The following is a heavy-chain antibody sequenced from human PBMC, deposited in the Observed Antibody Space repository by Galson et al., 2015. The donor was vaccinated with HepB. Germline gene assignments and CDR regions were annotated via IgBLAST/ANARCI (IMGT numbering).Heavy chain of an antibody. J-gene: IGHJ3*02. CDR3: ARPRASGAFEI. CDR2: IHYSGST. V-gene: IGHV4-39*01. Sequence: DSLSLTCTVSGGSISSSSYYWGWIRRPPGNGLEGIGSIHYSGSTYYNPSLKSRVTISVETSKNQCSLKLTAVTAADTAVYYCARPRASGAFEIWGQGTMVTVSS. CDR1: GGSISSSSYY. D-gene: IGHD3-10*01.